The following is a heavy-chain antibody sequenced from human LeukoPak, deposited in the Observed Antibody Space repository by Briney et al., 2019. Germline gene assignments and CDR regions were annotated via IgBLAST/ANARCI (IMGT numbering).Heavy chain of an antibody. CDR3: ASTIAAAGTRALDY. D-gene: IGHD6-13*01. CDR2: IYYSGST. CDR1: GGSISSSSYY. J-gene: IGHJ4*02. Sequence: PSETLSLTCTVSGGSISSSSYYWGWIRQPPGKGLEWIGSIYYSGSTYYNPSLKSRVTISVDTSKNQFSLKLSSVTAADTAVYYCASTIAAAGTRALDYWGQGTLVTVSS. V-gene: IGHV4-39*07.